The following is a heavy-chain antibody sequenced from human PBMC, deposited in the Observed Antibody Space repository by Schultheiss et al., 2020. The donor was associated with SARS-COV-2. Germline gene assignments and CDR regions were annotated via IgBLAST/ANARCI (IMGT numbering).Heavy chain of an antibody. J-gene: IGHJ6*03. CDR2: ISGSGGSI. CDR3: ARAGLETMVLSGNYYYYMDV. D-gene: IGHD4/OR15-4a*01. V-gene: IGHV3-11*01. CDR1: GFSFSDHY. Sequence: GESLKISCGASGFSFSDHYMTWIRQTPGKGLEWVSAISGSGGSIYYADSVKGRFTISRDNAKNSLYLQMNSLRAEDTAVYYCARAGLETMVLSGNYYYYMDVWGKGTTVTVSS.